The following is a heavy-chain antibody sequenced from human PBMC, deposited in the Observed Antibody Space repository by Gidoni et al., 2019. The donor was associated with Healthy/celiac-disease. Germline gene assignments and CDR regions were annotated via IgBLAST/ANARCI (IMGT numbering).Heavy chain of an antibody. CDR3: ARGVGATATATDRDY. D-gene: IGHD1-26*01. Sequence: QVQLVQSGAEVKKPGASVKVSCKSSRYTFTRYYMHWVRQAPGQGLEWMGIINPSGGSTSYEKKFQGRVTMTRDTSTSTVYMELSSLRSEDTAVYYCARGVGATATATDRDYWGQGTLVTVSS. V-gene: IGHV1-46*01. CDR1: RYTFTRYY. CDR2: INPSGGST. J-gene: IGHJ4*02.